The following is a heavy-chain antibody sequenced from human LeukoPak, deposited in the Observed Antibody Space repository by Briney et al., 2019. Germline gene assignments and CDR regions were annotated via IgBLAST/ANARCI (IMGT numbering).Heavy chain of an antibody. J-gene: IGHJ5*02. V-gene: IGHV4-34*01. CDR3: ARRNLGRDNWFDP. CDR2: INHSGST. CDR1: GVSFSGYY. D-gene: IGHD1-1*01. Sequence: PSETLSLTCAVYGVSFSGYYWSWLRQPPGKGLEWIGEINHSGSTNYNPSLKSRVTISVDTSKNQFSLKLSSVTAADTAVYYCARRNLGRDNWFDPWGQGTLVTVSS.